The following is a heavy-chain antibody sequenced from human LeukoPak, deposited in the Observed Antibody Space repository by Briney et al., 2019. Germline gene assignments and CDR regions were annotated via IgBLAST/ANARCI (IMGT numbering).Heavy chain of an antibody. CDR1: GFTFSSYG. D-gene: IGHD3-22*01. J-gene: IGHJ4*02. V-gene: IGHV3-30*18. Sequence: GRSLRLSCAASGFTFSSYGMHWVRQAPGKGLEWVAVISYDGSNKYYADSVEGRFTISRDNSKNTLYLQMNSLRAEDTAVYYCAKGRYYYDSSGYLDYWGQGTLVTVSS. CDR3: AKGRYYYDSSGYLDY. CDR2: ISYDGSNK.